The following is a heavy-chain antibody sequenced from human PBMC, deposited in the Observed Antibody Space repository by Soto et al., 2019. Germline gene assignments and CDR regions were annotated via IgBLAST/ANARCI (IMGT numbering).Heavy chain of an antibody. CDR1: GYIFPTHG. D-gene: IGHD2-2*01. J-gene: IGHJ6*02. Sequence: ASVKVSCKASGYIFPTHGITWVRQAPGQGLEWMGWVSAYNGNTNYAQNLQGRVTMTTDTSTSTVYMELRSLTSDDTAVYYCARVDCSSIGCYGDYSYYGMDVWGQGTTVTVSS. V-gene: IGHV1-18*01. CDR2: VSAYNGNT. CDR3: ARVDCSSIGCYGDYSYYGMDV.